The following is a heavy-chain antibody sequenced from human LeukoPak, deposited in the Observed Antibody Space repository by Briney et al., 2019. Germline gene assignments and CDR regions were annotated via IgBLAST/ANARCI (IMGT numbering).Heavy chain of an antibody. CDR2: ISSSGSTI. J-gene: IGHJ4*02. Sequence: PGGSLRLSCAASGFTFSSYEMNWVRQAPGKGLEWVSYISSSGSTIYYADSVKGRFTISRDNARNSVYLQMSGLRAGDTGIYHCARGRGYYFDFWGRGTPVTVSS. V-gene: IGHV3-48*03. D-gene: IGHD1-26*01. CDR3: ARGRGYYFDF. CDR1: GFTFSSYE.